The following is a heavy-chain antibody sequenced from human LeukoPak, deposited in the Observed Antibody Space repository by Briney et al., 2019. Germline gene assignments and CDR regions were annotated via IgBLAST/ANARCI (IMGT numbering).Heavy chain of an antibody. CDR2: IYSGGST. V-gene: IGHV3-66*01. CDR3: AKGAPILTGYFPFDP. Sequence: GGSLRLSCAASGFTVSSNYMSWVRQAPGKGLEWVSVIYSGGSTYYADSVKGRFTISRDNSKNTLYLQMNSLRAEDTAVYYCAKGAPILTGYFPFDPWGQGTLVTVSS. J-gene: IGHJ5*02. CDR1: GFTVSSNY. D-gene: IGHD3-9*01.